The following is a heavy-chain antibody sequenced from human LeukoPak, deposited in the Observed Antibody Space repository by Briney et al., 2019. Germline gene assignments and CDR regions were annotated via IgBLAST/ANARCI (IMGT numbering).Heavy chain of an antibody. CDR2: IIPIFGTA. CDR1: GGTFSSYA. Sequence: GASVTVSCTASGGTFSSYAISWVRQAPGQGLEWMGGIIPIFGTANYAQKFQGRVTITADESTSTAYMELSSLRSEDTAVYYCARVGYYYDSSGSPYYYGMDVWGQGTTVTVSS. CDR3: ARVGYYYDSSGSPYYYGMDV. J-gene: IGHJ6*02. V-gene: IGHV1-69*13. D-gene: IGHD3-22*01.